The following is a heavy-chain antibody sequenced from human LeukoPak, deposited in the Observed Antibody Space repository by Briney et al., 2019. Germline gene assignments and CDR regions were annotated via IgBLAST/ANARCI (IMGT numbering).Heavy chain of an antibody. D-gene: IGHD3-10*01. CDR1: GFTFSSYA. J-gene: IGHJ3*02. Sequence: QTGGSLRLSCAASGFTFSSYAMSCVRQAPGKGLEWVSAISDSGGSTYYADSVKGRSTISRDNSKNTLYLQMNSLRAEDTAVYYCAKSQFGELWDALDIWGQGTTVTVSS. V-gene: IGHV3-23*01. CDR2: ISDSGGST. CDR3: AKSQFGELWDALDI.